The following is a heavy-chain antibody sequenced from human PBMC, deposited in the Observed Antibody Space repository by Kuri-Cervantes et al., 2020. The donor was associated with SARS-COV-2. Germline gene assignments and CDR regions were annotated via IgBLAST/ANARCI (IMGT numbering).Heavy chain of an antibody. CDR3: AKGMDY. CDR1: GFTFGNSD. Sequence: GGSLRLSCAASGFTFGNSDMNWVRQAPGKGLEWVSGVSWNGSRTHYADSVKGRFTISRDNSKNSLYLQMNSLRTEDTALYYCAKGMDYWGQGTLVTVSS. J-gene: IGHJ4*02. V-gene: IGHV3-19*01. CDR2: VSWNGSRT.